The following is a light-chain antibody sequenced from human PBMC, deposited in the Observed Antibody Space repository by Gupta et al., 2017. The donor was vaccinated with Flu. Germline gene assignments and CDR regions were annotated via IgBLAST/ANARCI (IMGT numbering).Light chain of an antibody. V-gene: IGKV3-15*01. CDR3: QQYNNWPPWT. Sequence: EVVLTQSPATLSVSPGERATFSCRASQSIGTNLAWYQHKPGQAPRLFIYGASARATGIPARFSGSESGTEFTLTISSRQSEDFAVYYCQQYNNWPPWTFGQGTKVEI. CDR1: QSIGTN. CDR2: GAS. J-gene: IGKJ1*01.